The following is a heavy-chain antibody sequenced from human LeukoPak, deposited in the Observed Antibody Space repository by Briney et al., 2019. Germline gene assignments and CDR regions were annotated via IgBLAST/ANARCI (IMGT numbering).Heavy chain of an antibody. CDR3: AKSPDYSRDDWFDP. J-gene: IGHJ5*02. D-gene: IGHD4-4*01. CDR1: GGSFRGYY. CDR2: INHCGRK. V-gene: IGHV4-34*01. Sequence: PSETLSLTCAVYGGSFRGYYWIWLRQPPGKALEWIGEINHCGRKNYNPSLKTRVTISVDMYKNQFSLNLISVTAADTAVYYCAKSPDYSRDDWFDPWGQGTLVTVSS.